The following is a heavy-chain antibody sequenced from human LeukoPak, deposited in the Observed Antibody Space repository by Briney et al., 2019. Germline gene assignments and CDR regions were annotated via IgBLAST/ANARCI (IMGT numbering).Heavy chain of an antibody. CDR3: AGNPFYSGSYSNY. Sequence: GGSLRLSCAASGFTFNTHWMHWVRQAPRKGLVWVSRIKSDGSSTSYADSVKGRFTISRDNVKNTLYLQMNSLRAEDTAVYYCAGNPFYSGSYSNYWGQGTLVTVSS. V-gene: IGHV3-74*01. CDR1: GFTFNTHW. D-gene: IGHD1-26*01. CDR2: IKSDGSST. J-gene: IGHJ4*02.